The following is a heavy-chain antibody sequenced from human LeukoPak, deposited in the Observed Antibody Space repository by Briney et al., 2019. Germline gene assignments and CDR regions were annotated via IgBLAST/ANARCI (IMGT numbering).Heavy chain of an antibody. CDR1: GGTFSSYA. J-gene: IGHJ4*02. CDR3: ARDWAAAGTHEGFDY. D-gene: IGHD6-13*01. V-gene: IGHV1-69*06. CDR2: IIPIFGTA. Sequence: ASVKVSCKASGGTFSSYAISWVRQAPGQGLEWMGGIIPIFGTANYAQKFQGRVTITADKSTSTAYMELSSLRSEDTAVYYCARDWAAAGTHEGFDYWGQGTLVTVSS.